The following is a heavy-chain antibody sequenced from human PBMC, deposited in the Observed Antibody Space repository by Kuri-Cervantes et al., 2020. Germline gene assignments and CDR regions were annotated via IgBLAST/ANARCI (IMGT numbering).Heavy chain of an antibody. CDR1: GFTFSSYG. CDR3: ARDRDAFDI. CDR2: ISYDGSNK. V-gene: IGHV3-30*03. J-gene: IGHJ3*02. Sequence: GGSLRLSCAASGFTFSSYGMHWVRQAPGKGLEWVAVISYDGSNKYYADSVKGRFTISRDNSKNTLYLQMNSLRAEDTAVYYCARDRDAFDIWGQGTMVTVSS.